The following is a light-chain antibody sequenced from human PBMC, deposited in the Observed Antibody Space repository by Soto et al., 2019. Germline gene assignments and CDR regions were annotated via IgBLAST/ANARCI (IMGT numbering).Light chain of an antibody. CDR2: DAS. J-gene: IGKJ2*02. CDR3: QQFDSVPCT. Sequence: IPMTQSPSSLSTSVGDRVTITCQASQDIKNYLIWYQQKPGKAPKLLIYDASTLGTGVSSRFSGSGSGTHFTLTISSRQPEDIATYYCQQFDSVPCTFGQGTKLEMK. CDR1: QDIKNY. V-gene: IGKV1-33*01.